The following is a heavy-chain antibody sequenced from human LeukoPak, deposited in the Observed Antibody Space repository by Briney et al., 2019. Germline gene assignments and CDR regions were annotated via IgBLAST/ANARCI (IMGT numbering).Heavy chain of an antibody. J-gene: IGHJ3*02. CDR1: GFTFSSYW. CDR3: ARDSEKSSSFAFDI. CDR2: IKQDGSEQ. D-gene: IGHD6-19*01. Sequence: GGSLRLSCAASGFTFSSYWMTWVRQAPGKGLEWVADIKQDGSEQYYVDSVKGRFTVSRDNAKNSLYLQMNSLRAEDTALYYCARDSEKSSSFAFDIWGQGTVVTVSS. V-gene: IGHV3-7*01.